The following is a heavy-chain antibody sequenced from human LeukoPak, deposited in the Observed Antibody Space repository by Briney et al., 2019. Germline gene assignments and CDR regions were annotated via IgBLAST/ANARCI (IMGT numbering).Heavy chain of an antibody. Sequence: ASVKVSCKASGYTFTSYDINWVRQATGQGLEWMGWMNPNSGNTGYAQKFQGRVTMTTDTSTSTAYMELRSLRSDDTAVYYCARDSSSSRYYYYYYGMDVWGQGTTVTVSS. V-gene: IGHV1-8*01. J-gene: IGHJ6*02. CDR1: GYTFTSYD. CDR3: ARDSSSSRYYYYYYGMDV. CDR2: MNPNSGNT. D-gene: IGHD6-6*01.